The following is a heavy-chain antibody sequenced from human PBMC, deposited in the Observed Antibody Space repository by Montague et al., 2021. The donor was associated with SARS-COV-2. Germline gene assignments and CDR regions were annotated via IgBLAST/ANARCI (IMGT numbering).Heavy chain of an antibody. CDR2: IYYSGST. V-gene: IGHV4-61*01. J-gene: IGHJ4*02. D-gene: IGHD2-2*01. CDR1: GGSVNSGSYH. CDR3: ARGLRGHCIRTCYYL. Sequence: SETLSLTCTVSGGSVNSGSYHWNWIRQPPGKGLEWIGYIYYSGSTSYNPSLKSRVTISLDTSKNQFSLNLTSVTAADTALYFCARGLRGHCIRTCYYLWGQGTLVTVSS.